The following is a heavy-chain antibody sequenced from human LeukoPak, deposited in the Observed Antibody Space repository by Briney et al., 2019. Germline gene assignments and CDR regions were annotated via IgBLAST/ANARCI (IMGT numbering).Heavy chain of an antibody. CDR2: IYYSGST. D-gene: IGHD3-10*01. CDR3: ARSFGSGSYFFDY. J-gene: IGHJ4*02. CDR1: GGSVSSGSYY. V-gene: IGHV4-61*01. Sequence: SETLSLTCTVSGGSVSSGSYYWSWVRQPPGKGLEWIGYIYYSGSTNYNPSLKSRVTISVDTSRNQFSLKLSSVTAADTAVYYCARSFGSGSYFFDYWGQGTLVTVSS.